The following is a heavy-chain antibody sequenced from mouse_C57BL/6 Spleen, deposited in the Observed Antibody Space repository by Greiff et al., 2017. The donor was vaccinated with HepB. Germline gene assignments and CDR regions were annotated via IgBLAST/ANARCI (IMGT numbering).Heavy chain of an antibody. CDR3: ARTDDGSWDAMDY. V-gene: IGHV3-6*01. CDR1: GYSITSGYY. D-gene: IGHD2-3*01. CDR2: ISYDGSN. Sequence: EVQLQESGPGLVKPSQSLSLTCSVTGYSITSGYYWNWIRQFPGNKLEWMGYISYDGSNNYNPSLKNRISITRDTSKNQFFLKLNSVTTEDTATYYCARTDDGSWDAMDYWGQGTSVTVSS. J-gene: IGHJ4*01.